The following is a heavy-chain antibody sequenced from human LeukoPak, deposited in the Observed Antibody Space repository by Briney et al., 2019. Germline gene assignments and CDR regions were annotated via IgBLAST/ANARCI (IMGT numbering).Heavy chain of an antibody. CDR2: ISPSGGTT. V-gene: IGHV1-46*01. J-gene: IGHJ4*02. CDR1: GYTFTSYY. CDR3: AGGLSSSWKDY. Sequence: ASVKVSCKASGYTFTSYYMYWVRQAPGQGLEWMGIISPSGGTTNYAQKFQGRVTKTRDTSTSTVYLELSSLRSEDTAVYYCAGGLSSSWKDYWGQGTLVTVSS. D-gene: IGHD6-13*01.